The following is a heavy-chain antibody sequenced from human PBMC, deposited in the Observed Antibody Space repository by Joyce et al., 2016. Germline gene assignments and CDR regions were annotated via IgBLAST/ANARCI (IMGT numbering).Heavy chain of an antibody. CDR3: ARDGRLGGWSALDY. D-gene: IGHD6-19*01. CDR2: IYHSGST. Sequence: QVHLVESGPGLVKPSGTLSLICAVSGGSISSSNWWNWVRQPPGRGLEWMGEIYHSGSTNYNPSLRSRVTISVDKSKNQFSLRLTSVTAADTAVYYCARDGRLGGWSALDYWGQGSLVTVSS. CDR1: GGSISSSNW. V-gene: IGHV4-4*02. J-gene: IGHJ4*02.